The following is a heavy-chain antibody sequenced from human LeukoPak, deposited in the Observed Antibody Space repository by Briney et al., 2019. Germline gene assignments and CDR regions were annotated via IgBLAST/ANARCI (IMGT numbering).Heavy chain of an antibody. Sequence: GESLKISCKSSGYRFAIYWIGWVRQMPGKGLEWMGIIYPGDSDTQYSPSFQGQVTISVDKSINTAYLQWSSLKASDTATYYCASTLLVRNSSAFDVWGQGTVVTVSS. J-gene: IGHJ3*01. CDR1: GYRFAIYW. CDR3: ASTLLVRNSSAFDV. V-gene: IGHV5-51*01. D-gene: IGHD6-6*01. CDR2: IYPGDSDT.